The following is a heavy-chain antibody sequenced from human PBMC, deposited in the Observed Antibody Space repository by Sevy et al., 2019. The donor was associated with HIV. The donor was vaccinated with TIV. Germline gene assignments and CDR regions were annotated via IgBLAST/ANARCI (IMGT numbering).Heavy chain of an antibody. Sequence: GGSLRLSCAASGFTFSSYWMHWVRQAPGKGPVWLSGVNSDGSITNYADSVKGRFTMSRDSAKNTLYLQMNSLRAEDTAVYFCVAANTWQDYWGQGTLVTVSS. CDR2: VNSDGSIT. V-gene: IGHV3-74*01. CDR3: VAANTWQDY. D-gene: IGHD2-15*01. J-gene: IGHJ4*02. CDR1: GFTFSSYW.